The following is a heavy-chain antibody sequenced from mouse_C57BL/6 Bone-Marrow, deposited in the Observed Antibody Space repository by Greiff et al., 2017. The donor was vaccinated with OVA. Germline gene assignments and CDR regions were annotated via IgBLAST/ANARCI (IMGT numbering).Heavy chain of an antibody. J-gene: IGHJ3*01. CDR1: GYTFTSYG. CDR2: IYPRSGNT. Sequence: VKLMESGAELARPGASVKLSCKASGYTFTSYGISWVKQRTGQGLEWIGEIYPRSGNTYYNEKFKGKATLTADKSSSTAYMELRSLTSEDSAVYFCARFTAYWGQGTLVTVSA. CDR3: ARFTAY. V-gene: IGHV1-81*01.